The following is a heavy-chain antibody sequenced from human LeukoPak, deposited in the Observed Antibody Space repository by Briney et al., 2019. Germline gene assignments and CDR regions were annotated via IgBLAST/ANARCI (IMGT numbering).Heavy chain of an antibody. CDR1: GFTFSDYY. CDR3: ARERGDTAMVFDY. D-gene: IGHD5-18*01. V-gene: IGHV3-11*06. Sequence: GGSLRLSCAASGFTFSDYYMSWIRQAPGKGLESVSYISSSSSYTNYADSVKGRFTISRDNAKNSLYLQMNSLRAEDTAVYYCARERGDTAMVFDYWGQGTLVTVSS. J-gene: IGHJ4*02. CDR2: ISSSSSYT.